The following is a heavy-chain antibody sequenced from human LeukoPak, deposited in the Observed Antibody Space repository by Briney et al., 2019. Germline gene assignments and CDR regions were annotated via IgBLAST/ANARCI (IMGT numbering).Heavy chain of an antibody. CDR2: IYYSGST. Sequence: SETLSLTCTVSVGSISSHYWSWIRQPPAKGLEGIGYIYYSGSTNYNPSLKSRVTISVDTSKNQFSLKLSSVTAADTAVYYCARGGGVVVVPAALTPYYYYMDVWGKGTTVTVSS. CDR1: VGSISSHY. D-gene: IGHD2-2*01. V-gene: IGHV4-59*11. J-gene: IGHJ6*03. CDR3: ARGGGVVVVPAALTPYYYYMDV.